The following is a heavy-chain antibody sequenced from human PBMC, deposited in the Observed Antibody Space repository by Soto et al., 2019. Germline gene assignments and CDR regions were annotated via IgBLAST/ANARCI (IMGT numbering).Heavy chain of an antibody. CDR2: IYHTGST. Sequence: SETLSLTCSVSGGSISTVGHYWTWIRQPPGKGLEWIGSIYHTGSTYYSKSLRSRLTMSVDTSKSQFSLRLSSVTAADTAVYYCARATGTLRSRNCDYWGQGSLVTVSS. J-gene: IGHJ4*02. V-gene: IGHV4-31*03. CDR3: ARATGTLRSRNCDY. D-gene: IGHD1-1*01. CDR1: GGSISTVGHY.